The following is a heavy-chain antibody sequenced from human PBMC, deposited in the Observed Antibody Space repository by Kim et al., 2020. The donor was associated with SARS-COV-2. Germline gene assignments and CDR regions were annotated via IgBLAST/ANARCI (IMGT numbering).Heavy chain of an antibody. CDR3: AREREYADL. CDR2: GSN. V-gene: IGHV3-53*01. Sequence: GSNSSAASVKDRFTISRDKSKNTLYLQMNSLRAEDTAVYYSAREREYADLWGRGTLVTVSS. J-gene: IGHJ2*01.